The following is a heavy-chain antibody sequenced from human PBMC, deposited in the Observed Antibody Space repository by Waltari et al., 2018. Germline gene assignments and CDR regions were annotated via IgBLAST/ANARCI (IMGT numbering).Heavy chain of an antibody. V-gene: IGHV3-23*01. CDR2: ISANAVDT. Sequence: EVQLLESGGGLVQPGGSLRLSCAASGFTFSNYAITWVRQAPGTGLEWVSSISANAVDTFYADSVRGRFTISRDNSKNTLYLEVNILRAEDTALYYCAKDGGSFDYWGQGTLVTVSS. CDR3: AKDGGSFDY. CDR1: GFTFSNYA. J-gene: IGHJ4*02.